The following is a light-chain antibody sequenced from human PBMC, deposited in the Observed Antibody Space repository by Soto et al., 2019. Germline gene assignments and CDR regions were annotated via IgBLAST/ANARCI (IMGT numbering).Light chain of an antibody. J-gene: IGKJ4*01. Sequence: DIQLTQSPSFLSASVGDTVTITCRASQGMSTYLAWYQQKPGKVPKLLIRSASTLQSEVPPRFRVGGSGPEFALTISTLQPDDSGIYYCQQLNGYQLAFGGGTNVEIK. CDR1: QGMSTY. CDR2: SAS. V-gene: IGKV1-9*01. CDR3: QQLNGYQLA.